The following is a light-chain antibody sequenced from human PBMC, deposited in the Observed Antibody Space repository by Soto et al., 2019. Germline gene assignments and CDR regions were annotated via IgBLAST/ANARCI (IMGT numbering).Light chain of an antibody. V-gene: IGLV2-14*03. CDR3: TSFATGRIYV. Sequence: QPALTQPASVSGSLGQSIIISCTVNSSDIGAHDLVSWYQQHPGRAPKLIIYEVSHRFSGLSXXXSGSKSGNTASLTISGLQAEDEGDYYCTSFATGRIYVFGSGTKVTVL. J-gene: IGLJ1*01. CDR1: SSDIGAHDL. CDR2: EVS.